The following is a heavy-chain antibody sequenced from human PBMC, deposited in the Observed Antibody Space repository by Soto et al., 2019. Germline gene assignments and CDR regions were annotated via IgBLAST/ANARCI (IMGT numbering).Heavy chain of an antibody. Sequence: LRLSCAASGFTFSSYAMSWVRQAPGKGLEWVSAISGSGGSTYYADSVKGRFTISRDNSKNTLYLQMNSLRAEDTAVYYCAKVAGYAMYYYYYGMDVWGQGTTVTVSS. CDR3: AKVAGYAMYYYYYGMDV. CDR2: ISGSGGST. D-gene: IGHD5-12*01. CDR1: GFTFSSYA. V-gene: IGHV3-23*01. J-gene: IGHJ6*02.